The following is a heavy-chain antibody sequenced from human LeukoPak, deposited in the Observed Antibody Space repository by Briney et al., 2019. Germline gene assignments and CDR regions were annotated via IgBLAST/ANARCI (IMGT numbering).Heavy chain of an antibody. Sequence: GGSLRLSCAASGFTFSSYGMHWVRQAPGKGLEWAANINQDGSVKYYVGSVKGRFTISRDNAKNSLHLQMNSLRAEDTAVYYCARGDSGDWALGGQGTLVTVSS. CDR1: GFTFSSYG. CDR3: ARGDSGDWAL. J-gene: IGHJ4*02. V-gene: IGHV3-7*01. CDR2: INQDGSVK. D-gene: IGHD2-21*02.